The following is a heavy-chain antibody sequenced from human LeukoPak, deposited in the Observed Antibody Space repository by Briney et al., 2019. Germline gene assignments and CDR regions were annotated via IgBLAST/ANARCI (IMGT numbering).Heavy chain of an antibody. D-gene: IGHD3-22*01. Sequence: ASVKVSCKTSGYTFSNYGISWVRQAPGQGLEWMGWISAYSGNTNYAQKFQGRVTMTTDTSTSTAYMELRSLRSDDTAVYYCATRSLGLYYYDSSGWYYFDYWGQGTLVTVSS. J-gene: IGHJ4*02. CDR3: ATRSLGLYYYDSSGWYYFDY. CDR1: GYTFSNYG. CDR2: ISAYSGNT. V-gene: IGHV1-18*01.